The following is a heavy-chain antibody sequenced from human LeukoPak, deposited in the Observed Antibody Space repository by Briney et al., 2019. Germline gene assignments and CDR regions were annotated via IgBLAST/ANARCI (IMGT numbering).Heavy chain of an antibody. CDR3: ARHKFDYYFDY. V-gene: IGHV4-59*01. CDR2: IYDSGST. J-gene: IGHJ4*02. CDR1: GGSIGSYY. Sequence: SETLSLTCTVSGGSIGSYYWGWIRQSPGKRLEWIGYIYDSGSTNYNPSLKSRVTMSVDTSKNQFSLKLNSVTAADTAVYYCARHKFDYYFDYWGQGTLVTVSS. D-gene: IGHD3-9*01.